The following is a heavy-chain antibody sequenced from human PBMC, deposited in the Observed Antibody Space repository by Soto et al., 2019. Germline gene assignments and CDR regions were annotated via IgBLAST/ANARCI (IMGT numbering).Heavy chain of an antibody. CDR3: ARGRFVPGAFWYFDL. J-gene: IGHJ2*01. V-gene: IGHV1-69*06. Sequence: QVQLVQSGADAKRPGSSVKVSCKASGGNFNNYAVTWVRQAPGQGLEWMGGIIPIFGTPNYAQKLQGRLTISADTSTTTVYMELRSLTSEDTAVYYCARGRFVPGAFWYFDLWGRGTLVTVSS. CDR2: IIPIFGTP. D-gene: IGHD3-10*01. CDR1: GGNFNNYA.